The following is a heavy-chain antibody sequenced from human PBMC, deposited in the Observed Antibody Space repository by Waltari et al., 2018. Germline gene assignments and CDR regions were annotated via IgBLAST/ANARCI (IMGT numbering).Heavy chain of an antibody. CDR1: GGSFSGSY. J-gene: IGHJ6*03. CDR2: INNSGST. D-gene: IGHD3-3*01. Sequence: QVQLQQWGAGLLTPSETLSLTCAVYGGSFSGSYWSWIRQPPGKGLEWIGEINNSGSTNYNPSLKSRVTISVDTSKNQFSLKLSSVTAADTAVYYCARVFLNYDFWSGPMGGYMDVWGKGTTVTVSS. V-gene: IGHV4-34*01. CDR3: ARVFLNYDFWSGPMGGYMDV.